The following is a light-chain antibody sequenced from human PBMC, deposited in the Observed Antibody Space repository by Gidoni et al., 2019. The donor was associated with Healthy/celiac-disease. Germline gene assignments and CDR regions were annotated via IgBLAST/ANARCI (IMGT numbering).Light chain of an antibody. CDR2: AAS. J-gene: IGKJ2*01. V-gene: IGKV1-39*01. Sequence: DSQMTQSPSSLSASVGDRVTITCRASQSISSYLNWYQQKPGKAPKLLIYAASSLQSGVPSRFSGSGSGTDFTLTISSLQPEDFATYYCQQSYSTPPEYTFXQXTKLEIK. CDR3: QQSYSTPPEYT. CDR1: QSISSY.